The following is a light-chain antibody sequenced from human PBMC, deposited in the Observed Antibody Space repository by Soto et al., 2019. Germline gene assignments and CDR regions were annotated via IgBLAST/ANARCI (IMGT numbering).Light chain of an antibody. V-gene: IGKV3-11*01. CDR3: QHYKNWPQIT. CDR2: GAS. Sequence: EVICTQSPDTLSLSPGERATLSCRASQRVDRSLAWYQEKPGQAPRLLLYGASHRAPGIPPRFSGSGSETDFTLNIDSVQAEDFAVYYCQHYKNWPQITFGKGTRLEIK. J-gene: IGKJ5*01. CDR1: QRVDRS.